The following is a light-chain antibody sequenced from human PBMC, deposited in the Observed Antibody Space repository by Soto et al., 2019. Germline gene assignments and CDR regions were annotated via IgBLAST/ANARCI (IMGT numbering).Light chain of an antibody. CDR3: QSYDSSLXAL. Sequence: QSVLTQPPSVSGAPGQRVTISCTGSSSNIGAGYDVHWYQQLPGTAPKLLIYGNSNRPSGVPDRFSGSKSGTSASLAITGLQAEDEADYYCQSYDSSLXALXXXGTKLXXL. CDR2: GNS. V-gene: IGLV1-40*01. J-gene: IGLJ3*02. CDR1: SSNIGAGYD.